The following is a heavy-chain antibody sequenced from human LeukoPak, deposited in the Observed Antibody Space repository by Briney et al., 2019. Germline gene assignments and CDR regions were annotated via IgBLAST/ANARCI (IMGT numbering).Heavy chain of an antibody. CDR2: INPDGRST. Sequence: GGSLRLSCAASGFTFSNYWMHGVRQVPGKGLEWVSFINPDGRSTNYADSVKGRFTMSRDNAKNTLYLQMNSLRVEDTAVYYCAKDLHYGSADYWGQGTLVTVSS. D-gene: IGHD3-10*01. CDR3: AKDLHYGSADY. J-gene: IGHJ4*02. CDR1: GFTFSNYW. V-gene: IGHV3-74*01.